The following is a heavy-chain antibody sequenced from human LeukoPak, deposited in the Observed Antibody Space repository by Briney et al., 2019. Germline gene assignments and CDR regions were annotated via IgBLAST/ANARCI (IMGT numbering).Heavy chain of an antibody. CDR3: ARVLPYYDSSGYYGVFDY. J-gene: IGHJ4*02. Sequence: SVTVSCKASGYTFTSYYMHWVRQAPGQGLEWMGIINPSGGTTIYAQKFQGRVTMTRDTSTSTVYMELSSLRSEDTDVYYCARVLPYYDSSGYYGVFDYWGQGTLVTVSS. CDR2: INPSGGTT. CDR1: GYTFTSYY. V-gene: IGHV1-46*01. D-gene: IGHD3-22*01.